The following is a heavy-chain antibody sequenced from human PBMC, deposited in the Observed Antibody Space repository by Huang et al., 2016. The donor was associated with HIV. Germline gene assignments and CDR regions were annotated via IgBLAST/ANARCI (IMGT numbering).Heavy chain of an antibody. D-gene: IGHD5-18*01. CDR2: FYYVGNT. CDR3: ARRGYTSGYTLVGGMDV. V-gene: IGHV4-39*01. Sequence: QLQLQESGPGLVKPSETLSLTCTVSGGSISSSSYYWAWIRQPPGKGLEWIGSFYYVGNTDYTPSLKRRLMISADTSKDQFSLNLNSGTAADTATYYCARRGYTSGYTLVGGMDVWGQGTTVTVSS. CDR1: GGSISSSSYY. J-gene: IGHJ6*02.